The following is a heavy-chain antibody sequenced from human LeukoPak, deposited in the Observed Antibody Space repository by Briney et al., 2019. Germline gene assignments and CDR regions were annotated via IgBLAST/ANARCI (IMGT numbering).Heavy chain of an antibody. J-gene: IGHJ5*02. CDR1: GGSISSDY. Sequence: PSETLSLTCTVSGGSISSDYWNWIRQPPGMGLEWIAYINYNGATNYNPSLKSRVTISVDTSKNQFSLKLSSVTAADTAVYYCARGQGDGYNLDWFDPWGQGTLVTVSS. CDR2: INYNGAT. D-gene: IGHD5-24*01. V-gene: IGHV4-59*12. CDR3: ARGQGDGYNLDWFDP.